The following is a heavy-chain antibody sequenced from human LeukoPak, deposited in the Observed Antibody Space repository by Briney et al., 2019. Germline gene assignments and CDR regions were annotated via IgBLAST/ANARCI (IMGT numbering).Heavy chain of an antibody. CDR3: AKDATAAVGTVYMDV. Sequence: GGSLRLSCAASGFTFSSYEMNWVRQAPGKGLERISHISNTGDIIHYADSVEGRFTISRDNAKNSLYLQMNSLRAEDTAVYYCAKDATAAVGTVYMDVWGKGTTVTISS. CDR1: GFTFSSYE. V-gene: IGHV3-48*03. J-gene: IGHJ6*03. D-gene: IGHD6-13*01. CDR2: ISNTGDII.